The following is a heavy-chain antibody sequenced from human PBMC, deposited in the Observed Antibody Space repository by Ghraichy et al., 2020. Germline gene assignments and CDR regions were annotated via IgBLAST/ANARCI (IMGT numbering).Heavy chain of an antibody. V-gene: IGHV4-34*01. CDR1: GGSFSGYY. D-gene: IGHD2-2*01. CDR2: INHSGST. J-gene: IGHJ4*02. Sequence: ESLNISCAVYGGSFSGYYWSWIRQPPGKGLEWIGEINHSGSTNYNPSLKSRVTISVDTSKSQFSLKLSSVTAADTAVYYCARVAIRGVVVPAARPFDYWGQGTLVTVSS. CDR3: ARVAIRGVVVPAARPFDY.